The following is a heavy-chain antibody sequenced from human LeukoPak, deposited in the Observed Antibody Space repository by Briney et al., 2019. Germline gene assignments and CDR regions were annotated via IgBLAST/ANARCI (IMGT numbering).Heavy chain of an antibody. D-gene: IGHD4-17*01. J-gene: IGHJ4*02. CDR1: GGSISSGDYY. V-gene: IGHV4-30-4*01. Sequence: SQTLSLTCTVSGGSISSGDYYCSWIRQPPGKGLEWIAYIYYSGSTYYNPSLKSRVTISVDTSKNQFSLKLSSVTAADTAVYYCAREITTVTTDLFDYWGQGTLVTVSS. CDR2: IYYSGST. CDR3: AREITTVTTDLFDY.